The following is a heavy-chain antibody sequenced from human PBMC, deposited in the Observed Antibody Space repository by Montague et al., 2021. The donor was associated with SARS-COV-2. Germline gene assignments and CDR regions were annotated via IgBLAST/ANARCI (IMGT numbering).Heavy chain of an antibody. Sequence: YLRLSCAVSGFNFESYAMHWVRQAPGKGLEWVAGFSLDTDRIDYADSVKGRFIVSRDKAQDTLYLQMSSLRPEDSAVYYCGKDLTPGGMDVWDQGTTVIVSS. V-gene: IGHV3-9*01. CDR1: GFNFESYA. D-gene: IGHD3-10*01. CDR2: FSLDTDRI. CDR3: GKDLTPGGMDV. J-gene: IGHJ6*02.